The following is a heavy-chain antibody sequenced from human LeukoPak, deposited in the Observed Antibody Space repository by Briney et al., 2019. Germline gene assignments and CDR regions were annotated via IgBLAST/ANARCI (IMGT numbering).Heavy chain of an antibody. V-gene: IGHV4-59*01. J-gene: IGHJ4*02. CDR1: GGSISGYY. CDR3: ARRGRNSSGWQDYL. Sequence: PSETLSLTCTVSGGSISGYYWSWIRQPPGKGLERIANIYHTGSTNYNPSLSSRVTISIDTAKNQFSLKLTSVTAADTAVYYCARRGRNSSGWQDYLWGQGTLVTVSS. CDR2: IYHTGST. D-gene: IGHD6-25*01.